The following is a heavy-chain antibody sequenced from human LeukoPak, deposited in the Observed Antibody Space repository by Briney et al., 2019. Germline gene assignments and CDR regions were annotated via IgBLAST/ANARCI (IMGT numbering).Heavy chain of an antibody. CDR3: AKDRTVGASYWYFDL. CDR2: ISSSGSGRNT. Sequence: QAGGSLRLSCAASGFTFSRHWMYWVRQAPGKGLEWVAGISSSGSGRNTYYADSVKGRFTISRDTSKNILFLQMNTLRAEDTAIYYCAKDRTVGASYWYFDLWGRGTLVTVSS. D-gene: IGHD1-26*01. J-gene: IGHJ2*01. V-gene: IGHV3-23*01. CDR1: GFTFSRHW.